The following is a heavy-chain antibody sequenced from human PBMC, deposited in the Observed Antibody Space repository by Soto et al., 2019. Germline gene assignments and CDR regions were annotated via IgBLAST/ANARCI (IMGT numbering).Heavy chain of an antibody. CDR1: GYTFTSYD. V-gene: IGHV1-8*01. J-gene: IGHJ5*02. Sequence: GASVKVSCKASGYTFTSYDINWVRQATGQGLEWMGWMNPNSGNTGYAQKFQGRVTMTRNTSISTAYMELSSLRSEDTAVYYCARDYITVSGSGTAFDPWGQGTLVTVSS. CDR2: MNPNSGNT. CDR3: ARDYITVSGSGTAFDP. D-gene: IGHD3-10*01.